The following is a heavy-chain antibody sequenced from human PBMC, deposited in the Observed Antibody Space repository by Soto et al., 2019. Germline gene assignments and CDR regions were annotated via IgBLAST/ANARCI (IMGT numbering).Heavy chain of an antibody. CDR2: IIPILGIA. D-gene: IGHD3-16*02. CDR3: ARVPNIDDAFDI. J-gene: IGHJ3*02. V-gene: IGHV1-69*02. CDR1: GGTFSSYT. Sequence: SVNVSCKASGGTFSSYTISWVRQAPGQGLEWMGRIIPILGIANYAQKFQGRVTITADKSTSTAYMELSSLRSEDTAVYYCARVPNIDDAFDIWGQGTMVTVSS.